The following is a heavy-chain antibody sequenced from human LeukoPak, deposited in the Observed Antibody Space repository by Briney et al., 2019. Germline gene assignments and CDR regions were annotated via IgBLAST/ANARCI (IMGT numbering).Heavy chain of an antibody. CDR1: GFTFSSYD. Sequence: PGGSLRLSCAASGFTFSSYDMHWVRQATGKGLEWVSAIGTAGDTYYPGSVKGRFTISRENAKNSLYLQMNSLRAGDTAVYYCARELGPNWFDPWGQGTLVTVSS. J-gene: IGHJ5*02. V-gene: IGHV3-13*01. CDR2: IGTAGDT. CDR3: ARELGPNWFDP.